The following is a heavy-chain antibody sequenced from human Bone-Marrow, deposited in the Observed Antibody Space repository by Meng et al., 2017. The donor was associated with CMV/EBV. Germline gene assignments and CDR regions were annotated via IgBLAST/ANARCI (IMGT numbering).Heavy chain of an antibody. V-gene: IGHV1-2*02. CDR1: GYTLTDYS. Sequence: QVPLLPSGAGMKEPGASVKVSYKASGYTLTDYSIHWVRQAPGQGLEWRGWINPNSGGTNYAQKFQGRVTMTRDPSISTAYMELSRLRSDDTAVYYCARGGEWLEWGDFDYWGQGTLVTVSS. CDR3: ARGGEWLEWGDFDY. CDR2: INPNSGGT. D-gene: IGHD6-19*01. J-gene: IGHJ4*02.